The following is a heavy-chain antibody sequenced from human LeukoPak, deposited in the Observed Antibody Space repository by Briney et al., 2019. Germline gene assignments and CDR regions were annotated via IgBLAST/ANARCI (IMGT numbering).Heavy chain of an antibody. V-gene: IGHV1-46*01. Sequence: GASVKVSCKASGYTFTTCYMHWGRQAPGHGLEWMGIINHSGGSTSYAQKFQGRVTMTRDTSTSTVYMELSSLRSEDTAVYYCASEDSSGWDAFDIWGQGSMVTVSS. CDR2: INHSGGST. D-gene: IGHD6-19*01. CDR1: GYTFTTCY. J-gene: IGHJ3*02. CDR3: ASEDSSGWDAFDI.